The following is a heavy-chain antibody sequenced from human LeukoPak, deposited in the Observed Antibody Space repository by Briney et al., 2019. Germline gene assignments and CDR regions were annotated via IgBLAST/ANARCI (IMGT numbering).Heavy chain of an antibody. V-gene: IGHV1-2*02. Sequence: ASVKVSCKASGYTFTDYYMHWVRQAPGQGLEWMGWLNPNSGDTNYAQKFQSRVSMTRDTSISTAYMDLSDLRSDDTAVYYCGRGRNIEMTTMSGGSDYWGQGTLVTVSS. CDR3: GRGRNIEMTTMSGGSDY. D-gene: IGHD5-24*01. CDR2: LNPNSGDT. CDR1: GYTFTDYY. J-gene: IGHJ4*02.